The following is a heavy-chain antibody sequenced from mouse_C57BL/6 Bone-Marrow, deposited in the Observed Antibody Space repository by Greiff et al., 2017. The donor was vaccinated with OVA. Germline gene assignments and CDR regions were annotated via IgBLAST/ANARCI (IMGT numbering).Heavy chain of an antibody. CDR3: ARTPRYGSSPFDY. D-gene: IGHD1-1*01. CDR2: IDPSDSYT. J-gene: IGHJ2*01. Sequence: QVQLQQPGAELVMPGASVKLSCKASGYTFTSYWMHWVKQRPGQGLEWIGEIDPSDSYTNYNQKFKGKSTLTVDKSSSTAYMQLSSLTSEDSAVYYCARTPRYGSSPFDYWGQGTTLTVSS. V-gene: IGHV1-69*01. CDR1: GYTFTSYW.